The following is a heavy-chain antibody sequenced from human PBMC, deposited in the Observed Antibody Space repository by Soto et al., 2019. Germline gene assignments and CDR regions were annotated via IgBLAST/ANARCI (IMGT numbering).Heavy chain of an antibody. Sequence: GGSLRLSCAASGFTFRIFTMNVVRQAPGKGLEWVSTISSNSAYIYYTDALRGRFTISRDNAKNSLHLQMNSLRAEDTAVYYCTRDASRDSSARGWFDPWGPGTLVTVSS. CDR1: GFTFRIFT. V-gene: IGHV3-21*01. CDR3: TRDASRDSSARGWFDP. J-gene: IGHJ5*02. CDR2: ISSNSAYI. D-gene: IGHD6-13*01.